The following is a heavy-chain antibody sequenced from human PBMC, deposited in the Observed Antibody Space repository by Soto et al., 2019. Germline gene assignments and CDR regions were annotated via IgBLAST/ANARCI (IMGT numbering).Heavy chain of an antibody. CDR1: GGSISSSNW. CDR3: ARLPPYDYSNPGWFDP. D-gene: IGHD4-4*01. CDR2: IYHSGRT. J-gene: IGHJ5*02. Sequence: QVQLQESGPGLVKPSGTLSLTCAVSGGSISSSNWWSWVRQPPGKGLEWIGGIYHSGRTNYNPSLKSRVTISVDKSKNQFSLKLSSVTAADTAVYYCARLPPYDYSNPGWFDPWGQGTLVTVSS. V-gene: IGHV4-4*02.